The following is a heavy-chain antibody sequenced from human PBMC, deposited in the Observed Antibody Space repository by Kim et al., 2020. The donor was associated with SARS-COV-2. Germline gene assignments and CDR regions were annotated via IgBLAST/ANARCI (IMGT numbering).Heavy chain of an antibody. CDR3: ARDQAVAGGFDD. J-gene: IGHJ4*02. Sequence: KYNPTRKSRVNRSVETSKNQFCRKLRSVTAADTAVYYCARDQAVAGGFDDWGQGTLVTVSS. D-gene: IGHD6-19*01. V-gene: IGHV4-4*07.